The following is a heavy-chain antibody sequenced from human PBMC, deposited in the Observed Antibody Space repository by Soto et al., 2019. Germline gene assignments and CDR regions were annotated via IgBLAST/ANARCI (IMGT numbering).Heavy chain of an antibody. V-gene: IGHV4-4*07. Sequence: PSETLSLTCSVSNGAMMRSSFYWSWIRKSAGKGLEWIGRIYATGTTDYNPSLKSRVMMSVDTSKKQFSLKLRSVTAADTAVYYCVRDGTKTLRDWFDPWGQGISVTSPQ. CDR2: IYATGTT. D-gene: IGHD1-1*01. J-gene: IGHJ5*02. CDR1: NGAMMRSSFY. CDR3: VRDGTKTLRDWFDP.